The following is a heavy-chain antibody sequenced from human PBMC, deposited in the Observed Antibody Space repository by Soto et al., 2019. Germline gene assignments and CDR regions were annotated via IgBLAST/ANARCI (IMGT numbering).Heavy chain of an antibody. D-gene: IGHD3-16*01. CDR3: ARSIGGYYYGMDV. CDR1: GGSISSSSYY. J-gene: IGHJ6*02. CDR2: IYYSGST. Sequence: SETLSLTCTVSGGSISSSSYYWGWIRQPPGKGLEWIGSIYYSGSTYYNPSLKSRVTISVDTSKNQYSLKLSSVTVSDSAVYYCARSIGGYYYGMDVWGQGTTVTVSS. V-gene: IGHV4-39*01.